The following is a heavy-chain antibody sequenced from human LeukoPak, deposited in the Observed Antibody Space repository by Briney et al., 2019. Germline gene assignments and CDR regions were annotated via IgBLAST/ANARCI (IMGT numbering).Heavy chain of an antibody. J-gene: IGHJ4*02. CDR3: ASHPFGVVTDDY. CDR2: ISGSGGST. Sequence: GGSLRLSCATSGFTFSGSWMSWVRQAPGKGLEWVSAISGSGGSTYYADSVKGRFTISRDNSKNTLYLQMNSLRAEDTAVYYCASHPFGVVTDDYWGQGTLVTVSS. CDR1: GFTFSGSW. V-gene: IGHV3-23*01. D-gene: IGHD3-3*01.